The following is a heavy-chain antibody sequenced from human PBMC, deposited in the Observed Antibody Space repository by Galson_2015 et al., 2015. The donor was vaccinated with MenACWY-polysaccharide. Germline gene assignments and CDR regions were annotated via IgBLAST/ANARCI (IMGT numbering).Heavy chain of an antibody. CDR2: IRNDGSKT. J-gene: IGHJ4*02. CDR1: GFMFSSYA. V-gene: IGHV3-30*02. D-gene: IGHD4-17*01. Sequence: SLRLSCAASGFMFSSYAMHWVRQAPGKGLEWMAFIRNDGSKTYYADSVKGRFTISRDNSKNTLYLQMNSLRTEDSAMYFCSKDRVDNDYGPDYWGQGTLVTVSS. CDR3: SKDRVDNDYGPDY.